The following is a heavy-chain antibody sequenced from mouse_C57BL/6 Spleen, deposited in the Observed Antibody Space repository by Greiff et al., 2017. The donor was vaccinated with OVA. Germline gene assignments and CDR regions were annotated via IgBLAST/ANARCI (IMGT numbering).Heavy chain of an antibody. CDR1: GYTFTDYE. J-gene: IGHJ2*01. V-gene: IGHV1-15*01. CDR2: IDPETGGT. CDR3: TRVRWLLRGDYFDY. D-gene: IGHD2-3*01. Sequence: QVQLQQSGAELVRPGASVTLSCKASGYTFTDYEMNWVKQTPVHGLEWIGAIDPETGGTAYNQKFKGKAILTADKSSSTAYMELRSLTSEDSAVYYCTRVRWLLRGDYFDYWGQGTTLTVSS.